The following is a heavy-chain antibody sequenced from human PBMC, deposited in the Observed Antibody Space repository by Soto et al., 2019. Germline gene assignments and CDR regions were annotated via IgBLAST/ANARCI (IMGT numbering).Heavy chain of an antibody. CDR2: IHHSGST. Sequence: PSETLSLTCTVSGGSVSSGSYYWSWIRQPPGKGLEWIGYIHHSGSTYYNPSLKSRLTISVDTSKNQISLKLNSVTAADTAVYYCARDTGTYPYYFDYWGQGTLVTVSS. V-gene: IGHV4-30-4*08. J-gene: IGHJ4*02. D-gene: IGHD1-26*01. CDR3: ARDTGTYPYYFDY. CDR1: GGSVSSGSYY.